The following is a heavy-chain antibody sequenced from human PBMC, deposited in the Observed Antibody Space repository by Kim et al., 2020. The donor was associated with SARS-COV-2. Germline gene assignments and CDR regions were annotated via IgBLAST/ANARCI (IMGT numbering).Heavy chain of an antibody. J-gene: IGHJ4*01. D-gene: IGHD6-6*01. CDR1: GYNFASYW. CDR2: VFPDDSET. CDR3: AAIEGPGQLPQADFFDY. V-gene: IGHV5-51*01. Sequence: GESLKISCQTSGYNFASYWIGWVRQTSDKGLQWMGMVFPDDSETRYSPSFQGQVTISADKSISTAYLQWTTLKASDTAMYYCAAIEGPGQLPQADFFDY.